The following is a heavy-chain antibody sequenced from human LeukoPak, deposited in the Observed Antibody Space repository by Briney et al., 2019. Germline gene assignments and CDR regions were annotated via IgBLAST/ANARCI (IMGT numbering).Heavy chain of an antibody. CDR1: GFTFSDYY. CDR2: ISSSGSTK. Sequence: GGSLRLSCAASGFTFSDYYMSWIRQAPGKGLEWVSYISSSGSTKYYADSVKGRFTISRDNAKNSLYLQMNSLRAEDTAVYYCARALRAVRGYYFDYWGQGTLVTVSS. V-gene: IGHV3-11*04. J-gene: IGHJ4*02. D-gene: IGHD3-10*01. CDR3: ARALRAVRGYYFDY.